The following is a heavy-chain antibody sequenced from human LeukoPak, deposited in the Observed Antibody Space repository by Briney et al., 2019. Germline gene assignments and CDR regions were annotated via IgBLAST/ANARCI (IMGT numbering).Heavy chain of an antibody. CDR3: ARRVPGYDSSGPEDAFDI. CDR2: IYHSGST. V-gene: IGHV4-38-2*01. D-gene: IGHD3-22*01. CDR1: GYPISSGYY. J-gene: IGHJ3*02. Sequence: PSETLSLTCAVSGYPISSGYYWGWIRQPPGKGLEWIGSIYHSGSTYYNPSLKSRVTISVDTSKNQFSLKLSSVTAADTAVYYCARRVPGYDSSGPEDAFDIWGQGTMVTVSS.